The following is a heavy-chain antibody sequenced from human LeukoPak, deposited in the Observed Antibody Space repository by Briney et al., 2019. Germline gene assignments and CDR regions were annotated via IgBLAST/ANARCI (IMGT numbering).Heavy chain of an antibody. CDR3: TTAVQLERRGLDY. D-gene: IGHD1-1*01. Sequence: GSLRLSCAASGFTFSSYTMSWVCQAPGKGLEWVGRIKSKTDGGTTDYAAPVKGRFTISRDDSKNTLYLQMNSLKTEDTAVYYCTTAVQLERRGLDYWGQGPLVTVTS. CDR2: IKSKTDGGTT. CDR1: GFTFSSYT. V-gene: IGHV3-15*01. J-gene: IGHJ4*02.